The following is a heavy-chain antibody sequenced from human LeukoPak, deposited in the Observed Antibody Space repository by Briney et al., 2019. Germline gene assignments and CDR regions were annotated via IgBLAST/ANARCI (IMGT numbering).Heavy chain of an antibody. J-gene: IGHJ4*02. CDR2: IYYSGST. CDR3: ARSEATAGTFSFGY. D-gene: IGHD6-13*01. V-gene: IGHV4-30-4*01. CDR1: GGSISSDDYY. Sequence: KPSETLSLTCTVSGGSISSDDYYWNWFRQPPGKGLEWIGYIYYSGSTYYNPSLKSRVTVSVDTSKNQFSLRLNFVTAADTAVYYCARSEATAGTFSFGYWGQGTLVTVSS.